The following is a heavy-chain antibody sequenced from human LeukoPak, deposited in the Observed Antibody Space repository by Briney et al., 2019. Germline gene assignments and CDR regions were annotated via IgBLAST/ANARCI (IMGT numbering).Heavy chain of an antibody. V-gene: IGHV4-61*08. J-gene: IGHJ4*02. CDR2: MYNSGST. Sequence: SETLSLTCTVSGGSISSGDYYWSWIRQPPGKGLEWIGFMYNSGSTNYSPSLKGRVTISVDTPKNQFSLKLSSVTAADTAVYYCAESRGGIWGQGTLVTVSS. CDR3: AESRGGI. D-gene: IGHD6-13*01. CDR1: GGSISSGDYY.